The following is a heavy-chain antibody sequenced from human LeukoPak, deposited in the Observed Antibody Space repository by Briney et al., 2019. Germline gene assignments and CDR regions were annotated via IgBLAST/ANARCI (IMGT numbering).Heavy chain of an antibody. Sequence: PGGSLRLSCAASGFTFDDYGMSWVRHAPGKGLEWVSGINWNGRSTGYADSVKGRFTISRDNAKNSLYLQMNSLRAEDTAFYYCARGGITIFGGIIYQDYWGQGTLVTVSS. CDR1: GFTFDDYG. D-gene: IGHD3-3*01. J-gene: IGHJ4*02. V-gene: IGHV3-20*04. CDR3: ARGGITIFGGIIYQDY. CDR2: INWNGRST.